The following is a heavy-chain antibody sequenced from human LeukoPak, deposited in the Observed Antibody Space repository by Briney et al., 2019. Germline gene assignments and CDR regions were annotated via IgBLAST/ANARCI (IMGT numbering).Heavy chain of an antibody. CDR3: PRCPTTHYALDV. D-gene: IGHD1-1*01. J-gene: IGHJ6*02. Sequence: GESLKISCKASGYSFTSYWIAWVRQMPGKGLEWMGMIYPGDSDTRYSPSFQGQVTISADKSINTAYLQWSSLKASDTASYYCPRCPTTHYALDVWGQGTTVTVSS. V-gene: IGHV5-51*01. CDR2: IYPGDSDT. CDR1: GYSFTSYW.